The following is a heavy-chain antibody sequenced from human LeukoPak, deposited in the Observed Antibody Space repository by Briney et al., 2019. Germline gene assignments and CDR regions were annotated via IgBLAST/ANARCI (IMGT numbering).Heavy chain of an antibody. CDR1: GFTFSSHA. CDR3: ACTAYYYSYLDV. CDR2: VSGSGDNT. D-gene: IGHD5-18*01. Sequence: GGSLRLSCAASGFTFSSHAMSWVRQAPGEGLEWVSAVSGSGDNTYYADSVKGRFTISRDNSKNTLYLHMSSLRAEDTAVYYCACTAYYYSYLDVWGKGTTVTVSS. V-gene: IGHV3-23*01. J-gene: IGHJ6*03.